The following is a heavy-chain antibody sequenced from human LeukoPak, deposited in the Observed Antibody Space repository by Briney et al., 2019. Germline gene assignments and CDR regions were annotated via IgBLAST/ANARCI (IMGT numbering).Heavy chain of an antibody. V-gene: IGHV4-59*01. Sequence: SETLSLTCTVSGGSISSYYWSWIRQPPGKGLEWTGYIYYSGSTNYNPSLKSRVTISVDTSKNQFSLKLSSVTAADTAVYYCASKQNYDFWSGYQNYYYGMDVWGQGTTVTVSS. CDR3: ASKQNYDFWSGYQNYYYGMDV. D-gene: IGHD3-3*01. CDR1: GGSISSYY. CDR2: IYYSGST. J-gene: IGHJ6*02.